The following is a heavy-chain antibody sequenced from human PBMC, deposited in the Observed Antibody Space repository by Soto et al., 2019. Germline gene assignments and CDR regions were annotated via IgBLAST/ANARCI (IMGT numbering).Heavy chain of an antibody. CDR2: IYHVGFT. D-gene: IGHD2-2*01. CDR1: GASVSSSHW. J-gene: IGHJ4*02. CDR3: ASVRPPTRPRPAAVLYYFDY. Sequence: QVHLQESGPGLVKPSGTLSLTCGVSGASVSSSHWWTWVRQPPGKGLDWIGEIYHVGFTSYNPSLKSRVIMQMDQSRYQLHLKMSSVPAEDTAVYSSASVRPPTRPRPAAVLYYFDYWGQGSLVTVSS. V-gene: IGHV4-4*02.